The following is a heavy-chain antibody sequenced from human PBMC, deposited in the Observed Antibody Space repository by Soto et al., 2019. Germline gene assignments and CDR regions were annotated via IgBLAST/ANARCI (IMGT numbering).Heavy chain of an antibody. Sequence: SETLSLTCTVSGGSISSYYWSWIRQPPGKGLEWIGDINYSGSTNYNPSLKSRVTISVDTSKNQFSLKLTSVTAADTAVYFCARLVGNWNNYYYCGMDVWGQGTTVTVSS. D-gene: IGHD1-1*01. CDR2: INYSGST. CDR3: ARLVGNWNNYYYCGMDV. J-gene: IGHJ6*02. CDR1: GGSISSYY. V-gene: IGHV4-59*08.